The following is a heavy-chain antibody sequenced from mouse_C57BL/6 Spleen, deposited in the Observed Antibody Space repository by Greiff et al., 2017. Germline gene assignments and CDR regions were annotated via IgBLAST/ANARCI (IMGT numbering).Heavy chain of an antibody. CDR2: IDPSDSET. J-gene: IGHJ1*03. Sequence: VQLQQPGAELVRPGSSVKLSCKASGYTFTSYWMHWVKQRPIQGLEWIGNIDPSDSETHYNQKFKDKATLTVDKSSSTAYMPLSSLTSEDSAVDSCASPYYSNYGDWYFDVWGTGTTVTVSS. CDR1: GYTFTSYW. V-gene: IGHV1-52*01. D-gene: IGHD2-5*01. CDR3: ASPYYSNYGDWYFDV.